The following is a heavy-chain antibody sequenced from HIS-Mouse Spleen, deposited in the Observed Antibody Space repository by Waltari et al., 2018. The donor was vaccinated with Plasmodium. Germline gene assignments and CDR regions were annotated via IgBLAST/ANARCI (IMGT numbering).Heavy chain of an antibody. D-gene: IGHD6-13*01. CDR1: GFTFSSYW. V-gene: IGHV3-7*01. Sequence: EVQLVESGGGLVQPGGSLRLSCAATGFTFSSYWMSGVRQAPGKGLEWVDNIKQDGSEKYYVDSVKGRFTISRDNAKNSLYLQMNSLRAEDTAVYYCASSWYWYFDLWGRGTLVTVSS. J-gene: IGHJ2*01. CDR3: ASSWYWYFDL. CDR2: IKQDGSEK.